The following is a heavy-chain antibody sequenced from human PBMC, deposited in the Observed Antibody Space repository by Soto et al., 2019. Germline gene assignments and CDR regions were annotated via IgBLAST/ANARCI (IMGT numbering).Heavy chain of an antibody. CDR1: GYTFTSYG. CDR3: ARSYYYGSGSYVGYDWFDP. J-gene: IGHJ5*02. CDR2: ISAYNGNT. D-gene: IGHD3-10*01. Sequence: QVQLVQSGAEVKKPGASVKVSCKASGYTFTSYGISWVRQAPGQGLEWMGWISAYNGNTNYAQKLQGRVTMTTDTXXSXAXXELRSLRSDDTAVYYCARSYYYGSGSYVGYDWFDPWGQGTLVTVSS. V-gene: IGHV1-18*01.